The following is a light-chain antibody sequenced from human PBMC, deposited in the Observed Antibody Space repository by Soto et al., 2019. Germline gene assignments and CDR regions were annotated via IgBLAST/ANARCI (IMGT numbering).Light chain of an antibody. CDR1: QGITNY. J-gene: IGKJ1*01. CDR2: AAS. V-gene: IGKV1-27*01. Sequence: DIQMTQSPSSLSASVGDRVSITCRASQGITNYLAWYQQKAGKAPKLLIYAASTLQSGVPSRFSGSGSGTDFSLTTSSLPPEGVATYYCQKYNGAPWTFGQGTKVEIK. CDR3: QKYNGAPWT.